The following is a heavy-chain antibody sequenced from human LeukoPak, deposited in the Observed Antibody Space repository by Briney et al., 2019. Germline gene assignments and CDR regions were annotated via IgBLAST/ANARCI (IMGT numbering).Heavy chain of an antibody. V-gene: IGHV4-4*02. D-gene: IGHD2-15*01. Sequence: SGTLSLTCAVSGGSISSSNWWSWVRQPPGKGLEWIGEIYHSGSTNYNPSLKSRVTISVDKSKNQFSLKLSSVTAADTAVYYCAREGPNCSGGSCLGYWGQGTLVTVSS. CDR3: AREGPNCSGGSCLGY. CDR1: GGSISSSNW. CDR2: IYHSGST. J-gene: IGHJ4*02.